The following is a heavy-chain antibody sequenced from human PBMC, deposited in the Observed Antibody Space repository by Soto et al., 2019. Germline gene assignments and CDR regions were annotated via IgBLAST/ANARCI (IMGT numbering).Heavy chain of an antibody. Sequence: SETLSLTCTVSGGSISSYYWSWIRQPPGKGLEWIGYIYYSGSTNYNPSLKSRITISVDTSKTQFSLKLSSVTAADTAIYYCARARSDISYSFDYWGQGTLVTVSS. J-gene: IGHJ4*02. D-gene: IGHD4-4*01. CDR3: ARARSDISYSFDY. V-gene: IGHV4-59*12. CDR2: IYYSGST. CDR1: GGSISSYY.